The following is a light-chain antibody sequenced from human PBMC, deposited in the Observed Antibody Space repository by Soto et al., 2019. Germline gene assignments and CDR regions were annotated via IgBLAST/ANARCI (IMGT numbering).Light chain of an antibody. J-gene: IGKJ2*01. CDR1: QSVSGW. V-gene: IGKV1-5*03. CDR3: QHYNDYSYT. CDR2: QAS. Sequence: DIQMTQSPSTLSASVGDRVAITCRASQSVSGWLAWYQQKPGKVPKLLIYQASTLEDGVPSRFSGSGSGTEFTLTISSLQPDDSATYYCQHYNDYSYTCGPGPNLEIK.